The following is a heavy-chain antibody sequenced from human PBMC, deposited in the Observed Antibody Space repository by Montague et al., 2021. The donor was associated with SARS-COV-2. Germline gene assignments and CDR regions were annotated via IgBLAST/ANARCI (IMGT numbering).Heavy chain of an antibody. J-gene: IGHJ6*03. CDR2: IHYSGST. CDR1: GASISSRNYY. CDR3: ARGDFGVVIIPYYYYYMDV. D-gene: IGHD3-3*01. V-gene: IGHV4-39*01. Sequence: SETLSLTCTVSGASISSRNYYWGWIRQPPGKGLEWIATIHYSGSTYYKPSLKSRLTISVDTSKNRFSLRLSSVTAADTAVYYCARGDFGVVIIPYYYYYMDVWGKGTTVTVSS.